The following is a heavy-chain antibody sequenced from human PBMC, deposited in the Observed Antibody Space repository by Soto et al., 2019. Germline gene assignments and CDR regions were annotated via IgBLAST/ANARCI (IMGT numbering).Heavy chain of an antibody. CDR2: IHYSGST. J-gene: IGHJ3*02. Sequence: QPQLQESGPGLVQPSETLSLACTVSGGSISSSVYFWDWVRLPPGKGLEWIGSIHYSGSTYSNPALKSRVTIPVDKSKNHFSLMLSSVTAADTAVYFCARPGPSPGSASGRDAFDIWGQRTMVTVAS. CDR3: ARPGPSPGSASGRDAFDI. D-gene: IGHD3-10*01. V-gene: IGHV4-39*02. CDR1: GGSISSSVYF.